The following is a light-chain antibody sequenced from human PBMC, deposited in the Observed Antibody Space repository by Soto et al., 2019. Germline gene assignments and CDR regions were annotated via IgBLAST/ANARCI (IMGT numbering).Light chain of an antibody. CDR3: QQRSNWPLT. Sequence: EIMLTQSPVTLSLSPGERATRSCRASQSVTSILAWYQQKPGQAPRLLIYDVSNRATGIPARFSGSGSGTDFTLTISSLEPEDFAVYYCQQRSNWPLTFGGGTKVEIK. CDR1: QSVTSI. CDR2: DVS. V-gene: IGKV3-11*01. J-gene: IGKJ4*01.